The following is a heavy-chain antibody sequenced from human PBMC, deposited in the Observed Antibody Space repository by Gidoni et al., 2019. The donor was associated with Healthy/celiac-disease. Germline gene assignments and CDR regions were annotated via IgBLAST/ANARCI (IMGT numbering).Heavy chain of an antibody. J-gene: IGHJ4*02. Sequence: EVQLLESGGDLVQPGGSLRLSCAASGFTFSTYAMSWVRQAPGKGLEWVSGIGDSGGTTYYADSVKGRFTISRDNSKNTLYLQMNSLRAEDTAVYFCAKDRSSAWWGGSTTDFDYWGQGTLVTVSS. CDR2: IGDSGGTT. V-gene: IGHV3-23*01. CDR1: GFTFSTYA. D-gene: IGHD6-19*01. CDR3: AKDRSSAWWGGSTTDFDY.